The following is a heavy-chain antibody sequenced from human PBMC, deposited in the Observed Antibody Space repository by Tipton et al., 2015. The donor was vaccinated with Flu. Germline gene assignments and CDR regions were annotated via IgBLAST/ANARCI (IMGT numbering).Heavy chain of an antibody. CDR1: GFTFSDYW. D-gene: IGHD4-17*01. Sequence: QLVQSGGGLVQPGGSLRLSCAASGFTFSDYWMGWVRQAPGKGLEWVASIKHDGGEEKYVDSVKGRFTISRDNAKNSVFLQMKSLRVEDTALYFCVRDRYGKGFDYWGQGTSVTVSS. J-gene: IGHJ4*02. V-gene: IGHV3-7*01. CDR2: IKHDGGEE. CDR3: VRDRYGKGFDY.